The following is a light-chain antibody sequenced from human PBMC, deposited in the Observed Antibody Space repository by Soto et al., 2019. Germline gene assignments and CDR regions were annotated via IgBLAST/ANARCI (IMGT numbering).Light chain of an antibody. V-gene: IGLV2-14*01. J-gene: IGLJ1*01. CDR3: SSYTSTGTPV. CDR1: STDVGGYNF. CDR2: EVT. Sequence: QSVLGQPASVSGSLGQSITMSCTGTSTDVGGYNFVSWYQQHPDKAPKLLIYEVTNRPSGVSNRFSGSKSGNTASLTISGLQAEDEADYYCSSYTSTGTPVFGTGTKVTVL.